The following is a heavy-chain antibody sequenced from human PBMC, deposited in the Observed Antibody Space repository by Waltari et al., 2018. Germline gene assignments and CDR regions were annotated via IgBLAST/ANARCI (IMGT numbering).Heavy chain of an antibody. CDR3: ARSTADYFYNYGMDV. Sequence: QVTLRESGPALVKPTQTLTLTCTFSGFSLTTSGMCVTWIRQPPEKAPEWLARIDWDDDRYYRASLKTRLTISKDTSKNQVVLTMTNMDPVDTATYYCARSTADYFYNYGMDVWGQGTTVTVSS. CDR2: IDWDDDR. V-gene: IGHV2-70*15. J-gene: IGHJ6*02. CDR1: GFSLTTSGMC.